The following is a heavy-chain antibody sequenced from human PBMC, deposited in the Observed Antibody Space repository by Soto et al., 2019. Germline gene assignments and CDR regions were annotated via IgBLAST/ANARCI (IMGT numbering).Heavy chain of an antibody. J-gene: IGHJ5*02. Sequence: QLQLQESGPGLVKPSETLSLTCTVSGGSISSSSYYWGWIRQPPGKGLEWFGSIYYRWSTYYNPSLKSRVTISVDTSKYQFSLKLSSVTAADTAVYYCARRRRTNWFDPWGQGTLVTVSS. CDR2: IYYRWST. CDR1: GGSISSSSYY. CDR3: ARRRRTNWFDP. V-gene: IGHV4-39*01.